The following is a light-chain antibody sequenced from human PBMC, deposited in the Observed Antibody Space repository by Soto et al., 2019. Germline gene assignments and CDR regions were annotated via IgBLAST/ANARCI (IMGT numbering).Light chain of an antibody. Sequence: EIVMTQSPATLSVSPGERATLSCRASQSVSSNLAWYQQKPGQAPRLLIYGASTRATGIPARFSGSGSGTQFPLTISSLQSEDFAVYYCQQYNNWPTWTFGQGTKVEIK. CDR2: GAS. CDR1: QSVSSN. V-gene: IGKV3-15*01. J-gene: IGKJ1*01. CDR3: QQYNNWPTWT.